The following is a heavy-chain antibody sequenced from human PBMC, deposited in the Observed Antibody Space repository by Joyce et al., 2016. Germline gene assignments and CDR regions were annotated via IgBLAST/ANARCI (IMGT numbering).Heavy chain of an antibody. CDR2: ISGDRRFI. J-gene: IGHJ6*02. Sequence: EVQLVESGGGLVKPGGSLKISCAASGFMFSTSSMSWFRQAPGKGLGGVSAISGDRRFIFHADSVRGRFTVSRDNAENSLYLQMKSLRVEDTAVYFCARGGLVYDYSMDVWGQGTTVIVSS. D-gene: IGHD2-21*01. V-gene: IGHV3-21*02. CDR1: GFMFSTSS. CDR3: ARGGLVYDYSMDV.